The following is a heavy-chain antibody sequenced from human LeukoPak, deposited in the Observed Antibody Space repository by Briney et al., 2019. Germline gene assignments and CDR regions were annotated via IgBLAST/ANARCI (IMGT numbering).Heavy chain of an antibody. CDR2: IHPNSGDT. CDR3: ARDYSGSYTH. J-gene: IGHJ4*02. CDR1: GYTFTDYY. D-gene: IGHD1-26*01. V-gene: IGHV1-2*06. Sequence: ASVKVSCKASGYTFTDYYIHWVRQTPGQGLEWMGLIHPNSGDTYYAQMFRGRVTMTRDTSITTAYMELDRLTSDDTAVYYCARDYSGSYTHWAQGTLVTISS.